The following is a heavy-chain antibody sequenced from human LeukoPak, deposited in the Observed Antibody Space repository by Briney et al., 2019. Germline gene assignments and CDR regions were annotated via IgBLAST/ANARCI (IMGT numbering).Heavy chain of an antibody. D-gene: IGHD1-26*01. J-gene: IGHJ4*02. CDR2: ISAYNGNT. CDR3: ARDRAGIVGASATFDY. V-gene: IGHV1-18*01. CDR1: GYTFTSYG. Sequence: ASVKVSCKASGYTFTSYGISWVRQAPGQGLEWMGWISAYNGNTNYAQKLQGRVTMTTDTSTSTAYMELRSLRSDDTAVYYCARDRAGIVGASATFDYWGQGTLVTVSS.